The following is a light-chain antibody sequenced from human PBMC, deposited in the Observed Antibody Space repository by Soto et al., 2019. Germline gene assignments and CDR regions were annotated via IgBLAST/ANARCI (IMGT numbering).Light chain of an antibody. Sequence: EVVLTQSPGTLSLSPGERATLSCRASQSVISSCLAWYQQKPGQAPRLLIYDASSSATGIPDRFSGSGSGTDFTLTISRLEPEDFAVYFCQQYGSSPYTFGQGTKLEIK. CDR1: QSVISSC. CDR3: QQYGSSPYT. V-gene: IGKV3-20*01. CDR2: DAS. J-gene: IGKJ2*01.